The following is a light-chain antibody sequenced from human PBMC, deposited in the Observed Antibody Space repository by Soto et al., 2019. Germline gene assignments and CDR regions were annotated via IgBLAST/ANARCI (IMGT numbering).Light chain of an antibody. Sequence: QSVLTQSPSASASLGASVKLTCTLSSGHSRYAIAWHQQQPEKGPRYLMKLNSDGSHSKGDGIPDRFSGSSSGAERYLTISSLQSEDEADYYCQTWGTVHWVFGGGTKLTVL. V-gene: IGLV4-69*01. CDR3: QTWGTVHWV. CDR2: LNSDGSH. CDR1: SGHSRYA. J-gene: IGLJ3*02.